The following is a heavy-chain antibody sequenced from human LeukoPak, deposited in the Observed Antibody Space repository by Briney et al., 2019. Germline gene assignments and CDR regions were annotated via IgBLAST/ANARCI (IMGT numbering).Heavy chain of an antibody. CDR2: IYYSGST. D-gene: IGHD3-10*01. CDR3: ASALWFGELELDP. V-gene: IGHV4-59*05. CDR1: GGSISSYY. J-gene: IGHJ5*02. Sequence: SETLSLTCTVSGGSISSYYWSWIRQPPGKGLEWLGSIYYSGSTYYNPSLKSRVTISVDMSKNQFAMKLSSVPAADTAVYYCASALWFGELELDPWGQGTLVTVSS.